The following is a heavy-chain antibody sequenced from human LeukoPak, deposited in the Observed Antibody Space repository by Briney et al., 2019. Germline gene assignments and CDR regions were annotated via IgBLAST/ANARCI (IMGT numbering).Heavy chain of an antibody. CDR2: IYHRGST. J-gene: IGHJ4*02. CDR3: ARIYCSGGSCYHIDY. Sequence: SGTLSLTCAVSGGSISSSNWWSWVRQPPGKGLEWIGEIYHRGSTNYNPSLKSRVTISVDKAKNQFSLKLRAVTAADTAVFYCARIYCSGGSCYHIDYWGQGTLVTVSS. D-gene: IGHD2-15*01. V-gene: IGHV4-4*02. CDR1: GGSISSSNW.